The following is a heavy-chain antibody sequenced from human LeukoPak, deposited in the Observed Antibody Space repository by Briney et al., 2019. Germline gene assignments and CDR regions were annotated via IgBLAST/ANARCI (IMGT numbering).Heavy chain of an antibody. CDR3: ARRITMIVAPPDAFDI. CDR1: GDSISSYY. CDR2: IYYSGST. J-gene: IGHJ3*02. Sequence: RASETLSLTCTVSGDSISSYYWSWIRQPPGKGLEWIGYIYYSGSTNYNPSLKSRVTISVDTSKNQFSLKLSSVTAADTAVYYCARRITMIVAPPDAFDIWGQGTMVTVSS. D-gene: IGHD3-22*01. V-gene: IGHV4-59*01.